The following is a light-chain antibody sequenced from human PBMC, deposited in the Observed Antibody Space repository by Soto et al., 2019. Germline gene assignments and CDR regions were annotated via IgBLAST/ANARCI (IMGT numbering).Light chain of an antibody. CDR1: SSDVGGHNY. V-gene: IGLV2-8*01. CDR3: TSFAGSNNFVI. Sequence: QSVLTQPPSASGSPGESVTISCTGTSSDVGGHNYVSWYQQHPGKAPKLMIFEVIKRPSGVPDRFSGSKSGNTASLTVSGLQAEDEADDYCTSFAGSNNFVIFGGGTKLTVL. CDR2: EVI. J-gene: IGLJ2*01.